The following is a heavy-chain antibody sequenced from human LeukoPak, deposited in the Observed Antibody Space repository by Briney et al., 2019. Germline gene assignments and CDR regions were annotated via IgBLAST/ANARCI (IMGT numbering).Heavy chain of an antibody. CDR1: GFTFSSYG. Sequence: GGSLRLSCGASGFTFSSYGMHWVRQAPAKGLECVAFIRYDGSNKYYADSVEGRFTISRDNSKNTLYLQMNSLRAEDTAVYYCAKGDPRPGRTYYFDYWGQGTLVTVSS. D-gene: IGHD1-26*01. V-gene: IGHV3-30*02. CDR2: IRYDGSNK. CDR3: AKGDPRPGRTYYFDY. J-gene: IGHJ4*02.